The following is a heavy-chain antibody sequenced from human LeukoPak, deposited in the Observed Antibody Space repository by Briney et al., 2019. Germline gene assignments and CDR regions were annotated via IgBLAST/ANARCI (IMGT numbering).Heavy chain of an antibody. D-gene: IGHD3-9*01. CDR3: ARDGGKGWLWFDY. CDR2: IYYSGNT. CDR1: GGSISSGSYY. Sequence: PSETLSLTCTVSGGSISSGSYYWGWIRQPPGKGLEWIGSIYYSGNTYYNPSLKSRVTISVDTSRNQFSLKLSSVTAADTAVYYCARDGGKGWLWFDYWGQGTLVTVSS. J-gene: IGHJ4*02. V-gene: IGHV4-39*02.